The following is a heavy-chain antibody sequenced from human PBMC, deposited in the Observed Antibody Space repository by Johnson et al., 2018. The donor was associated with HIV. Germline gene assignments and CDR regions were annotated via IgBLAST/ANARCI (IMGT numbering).Heavy chain of an antibody. D-gene: IGHD3-10*01. CDR3: ARAPEVRGIDAFDI. CDR2: IGTAGDT. Sequence: MMLVESGGGLVQPGGSLRLSCAASGFTFSSYDMHWVRQATGKVLEWVSAIGTAGDTYYPGSVKGRFTISRENAKNSLYLQMNSLRAGDTAVYYCARAPEVRGIDAFDIWGQGTMVTVS. J-gene: IGHJ3*02. CDR1: GFTFSSYD. V-gene: IGHV3-13*01.